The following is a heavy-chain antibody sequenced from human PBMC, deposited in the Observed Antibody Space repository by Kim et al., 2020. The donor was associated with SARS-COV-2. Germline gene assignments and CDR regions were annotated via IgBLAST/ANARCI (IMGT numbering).Heavy chain of an antibody. D-gene: IGHD3-22*01. J-gene: IGHJ5*02. CDR2: IYYSGST. V-gene: IGHV4-39*07. Sequence: SETLSLTCTVSGGSISSSSYYWGWIRQPPGKGLEWIGSIYYSGSTYYNPSLKSRVTISVDTSKNQFSLKLSSVTAADTAVYYCARVGAYYYDSSGYKRWFDPWGQGTLVTVSS. CDR1: GGSISSSSYY. CDR3: ARVGAYYYDSSGYKRWFDP.